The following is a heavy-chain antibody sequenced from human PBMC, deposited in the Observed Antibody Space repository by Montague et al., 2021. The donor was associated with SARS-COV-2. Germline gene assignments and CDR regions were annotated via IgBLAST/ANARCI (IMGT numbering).Heavy chain of an antibody. V-gene: IGHV4-34*01. D-gene: IGHD2-2*01. J-gene: IGHJ6*02. CDR2: INHSGST. CDR1: GGSFSGYY. CDR3: TREGYRVLWPDYYYYGMDV. Sequence: SETLSLTCAVYGGSFSGYYWSWIRQPPGKGLEWIGEINHSGSTNYNPSLKSRVTISVDTSKNQFSLKLSSVTAADTAVYYCTREGYRVLWPDYYYYGMDVWGQGTTVTVSS.